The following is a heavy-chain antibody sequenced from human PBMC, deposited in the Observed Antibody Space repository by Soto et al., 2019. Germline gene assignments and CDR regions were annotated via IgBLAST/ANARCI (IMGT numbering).Heavy chain of an antibody. CDR1: GVSISSFY. D-gene: IGHD3-10*01. Sequence: SANLSLTCTGSGVSISSFYWIWIRHPAGKGLEWIGRTYYSGSTNYNPSLKIRVTISVDTSKNQFSLKLSSVTAADTAVYYCARETYGSGSYGYFDYWGQGTLVTVSS. J-gene: IGHJ4*02. CDR3: ARETYGSGSYGYFDY. CDR2: TYYSGST. V-gene: IGHV4-4*07.